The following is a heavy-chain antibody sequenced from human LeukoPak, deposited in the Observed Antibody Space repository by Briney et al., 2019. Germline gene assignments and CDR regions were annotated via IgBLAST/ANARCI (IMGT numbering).Heavy chain of an antibody. Sequence: GRSLRLSCAASGFTFSSYWMHWVRQAPGKGLVWVSRINSDGSSTSHADSVKGRFTISRDNAKNTLYLQMNSLRAEDTAVYYCARDIAAAGLNWFDPWGQGTLVTVSS. CDR3: ARDIAAAGLNWFDP. CDR2: INSDGSST. D-gene: IGHD6-13*01. J-gene: IGHJ5*02. CDR1: GFTFSSYW. V-gene: IGHV3-74*01.